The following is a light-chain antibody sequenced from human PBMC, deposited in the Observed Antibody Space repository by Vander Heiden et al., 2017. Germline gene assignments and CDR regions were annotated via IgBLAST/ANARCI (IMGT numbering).Light chain of an antibody. CDR3: AAWDDSLFWV. CDR1: SSNIGSNT. V-gene: IGLV1-44*01. J-gene: IGLJ3*02. Sequence: QSVLTQSPSASGTPGQRVTISCSGSSSNIGSNTVNWYQQLPGTAPKLLIYSNNQRPSGVPDRFSGSKSGTSDSLAISGLQSEDEADYYCAAWDDSLFWVFGGGTKLTVL. CDR2: SNN.